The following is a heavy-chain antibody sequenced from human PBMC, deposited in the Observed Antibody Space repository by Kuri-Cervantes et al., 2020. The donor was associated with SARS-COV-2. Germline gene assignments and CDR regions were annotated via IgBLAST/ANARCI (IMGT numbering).Heavy chain of an antibody. CDR3: ARRNPTSSSSFDY. J-gene: IGHJ4*02. Sequence: ESLKISCAASGFTVSSNYMSWVRQPPGKGLEWIGSIYYSGSTYYNPSLKSRVTISVDTSKNQFSLKLSSVTAADTAVYYCARRNPTSSSSFDYWGQGTLVTVSS. D-gene: IGHD6-6*01. CDR1: GFTVSSNY. CDR2: IYYSGST. V-gene: IGHV4-39*01.